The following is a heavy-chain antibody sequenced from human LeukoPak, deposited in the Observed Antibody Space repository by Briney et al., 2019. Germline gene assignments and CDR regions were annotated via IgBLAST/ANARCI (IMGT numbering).Heavy chain of an antibody. D-gene: IGHD2-8*01. J-gene: IGHJ4*02. CDR1: GGSISSGGYY. CDR2: IYYSGST. CDR3: ARRELYCTNGVCYIWFDY. V-gene: IGHV4-31*03. Sequence: SETLSLTCTVSGGSISSGGYYWSWIRQHPGKGLEWIGYIYYSGSTYYNPSLKSRVTISVDTSKNQFSLKLSSVTAADTAVYYCARRELYCTNGVCYIWFDYWGQGTLVTVSS.